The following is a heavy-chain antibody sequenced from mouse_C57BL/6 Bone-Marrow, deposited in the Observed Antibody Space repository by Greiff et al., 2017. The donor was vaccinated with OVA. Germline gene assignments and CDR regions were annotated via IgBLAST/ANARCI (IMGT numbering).Heavy chain of an antibody. CDR2: IYPRDGST. CDR1: GYTFTSYD. Sequence: VQLQQSGPELVKPGASVKLSCKASGYTFTSYDTPSFKQTPGQGPEFILWIYPRDGSTKYNEKFKGKATLTVDTSSSTAYMELHSLTSEDSAVYFCARGGWLLRAWFAYWGQGTLVTVSA. CDR3: ARGGWLLRAWFAY. V-gene: IGHV1-85*01. J-gene: IGHJ3*01. D-gene: IGHD2-3*01.